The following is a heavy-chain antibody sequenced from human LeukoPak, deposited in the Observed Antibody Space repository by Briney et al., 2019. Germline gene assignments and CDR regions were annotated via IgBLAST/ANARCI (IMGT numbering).Heavy chain of an antibody. CDR2: IHSSGST. D-gene: IGHD2-21*01. J-gene: IGHJ6*03. CDR3: ARILARQFTSFSDSRPYSYYYMDV. CDR1: GDSISSPSSY. Sequence: PSEPLSLTCTVSGDSISSPSSYWGWIRQPPEKGLEWIATIHSSGSTYSNPSLKSRVTISVHTSKNQLSLKLISLTAADTAVYYCARILARQFTSFSDSRPYSYYYMDVWGKGTTVTVSS. V-gene: IGHV4-39*07.